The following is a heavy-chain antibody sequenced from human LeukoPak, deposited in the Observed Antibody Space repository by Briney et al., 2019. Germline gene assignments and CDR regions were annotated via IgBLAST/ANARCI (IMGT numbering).Heavy chain of an antibody. Sequence: GGSLRLSCAASGFTFTSYAMSWVRQAPGKGLEWVSANSGSGDSTYYADSVKGRFTISRDNSKNTLYLQMNSLRAEDTAVYYCARNPAARMVWFDPWGQGTLVTVSS. J-gene: IGHJ5*02. CDR1: GFTFTSYA. V-gene: IGHV3-23*01. CDR2: NSGSGDST. CDR3: ARNPAARMVWFDP. D-gene: IGHD2-2*01.